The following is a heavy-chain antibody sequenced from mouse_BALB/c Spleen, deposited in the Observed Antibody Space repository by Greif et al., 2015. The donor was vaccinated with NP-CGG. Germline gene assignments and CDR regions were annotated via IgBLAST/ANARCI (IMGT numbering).Heavy chain of an antibody. CDR2: IDPANGNT. J-gene: IGHJ4*01. CDR1: GFNIKDTY. CDR3: ARYDYDGMDY. V-gene: IGHV14-3*02. Sequence: VQLQQSGAELVKPGASVKLSCTASGFNIKDTYMHWVKQRPEQGLEWIGRIDPANGNTKYDPKFQGKATITADTSSNTAYLQPSSLTSEDTAVYYCARYDYDGMDYWGQGTSVTVSS.